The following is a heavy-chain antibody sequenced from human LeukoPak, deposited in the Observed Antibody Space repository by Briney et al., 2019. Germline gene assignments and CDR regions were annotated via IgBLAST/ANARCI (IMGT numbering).Heavy chain of an antibody. CDR3: ARDILTGSRWFDP. Sequence: ASVKVCCKASGYTFTGYYMHWVRQAPGQGVEWMGWINPNSGGTNYAQKFQGRVTMTRDTSISTAYMELSRLRSDDTAVYYCARDILTGSRWFDPWGQGTLVTVSS. V-gene: IGHV1-2*02. CDR1: GYTFTGYY. CDR2: INPNSGGT. J-gene: IGHJ5*02. D-gene: IGHD3-9*01.